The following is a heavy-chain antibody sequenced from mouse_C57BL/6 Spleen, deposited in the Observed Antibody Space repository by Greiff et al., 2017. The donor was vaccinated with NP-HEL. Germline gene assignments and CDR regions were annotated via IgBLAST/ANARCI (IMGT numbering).Heavy chain of an antibody. Sequence: EVKLQESGPGLVKPSQSLSLTCSVTGYSITSGYYWNWIRQFPGNQLEWMGYISYDGSNNYNPSLKNRISITRDTSKNQFCLKLNSVTTEDTATYYCARGGTTRWYFDYWGQGTTLTVSS. D-gene: IGHD3-3*01. V-gene: IGHV3-6*01. CDR1: GYSITSGYY. CDR3: ARGGTTRWYFDY. J-gene: IGHJ2*01. CDR2: ISYDGSN.